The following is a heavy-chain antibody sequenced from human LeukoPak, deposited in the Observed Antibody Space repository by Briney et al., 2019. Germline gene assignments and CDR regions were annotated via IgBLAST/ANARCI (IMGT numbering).Heavy chain of an antibody. J-gene: IGHJ4*02. CDR2: IYSGGST. Sequence: GGSLRLSCAASGFTVSSNYMGWVRQAPGKGLEWVSVIYSGGSTYYADSVKGRFTISRDNSKNTLYLQMNSLRAEDTAVYYCARGSSSWDPFDYWGQGTLVTVSS. CDR1: GFTVSSNY. CDR3: ARGSSSWDPFDY. V-gene: IGHV3-53*01. D-gene: IGHD6-13*01.